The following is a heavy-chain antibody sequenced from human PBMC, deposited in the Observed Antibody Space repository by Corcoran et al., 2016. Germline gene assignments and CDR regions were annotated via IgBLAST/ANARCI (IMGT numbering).Heavy chain of an antibody. CDR3: ARGVSRHYDFWSGQEDYYYGMDV. Sequence: QVQLVESGGGVVQPGRSLRLSCAASGFTFSSYGMHWVRQAPGKGLEWVAVIWYDGSNKYYADSVKGRFTISRDNSKNTLYRQMNSLRAEDTAVYYCARGVSRHYDFWSGQEDYYYGMDVWGQGTTVTVSS. V-gene: IGHV3-33*01. CDR1: GFTFSSYG. CDR2: IWYDGSNK. D-gene: IGHD3-3*01. J-gene: IGHJ6*02.